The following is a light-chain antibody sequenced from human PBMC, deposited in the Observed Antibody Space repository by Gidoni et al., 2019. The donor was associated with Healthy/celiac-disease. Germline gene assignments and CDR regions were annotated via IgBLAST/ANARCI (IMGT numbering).Light chain of an antibody. CDR2: GAS. J-gene: IGKJ2*01. CDR3: QQYGSSPPYT. Sequence: EIVLTQSPATLSLSPGERATLSCRASQSVNNSYLAWYQQKPGPPPRLLIYGASSRAAGIPDRCSGSGSGTDFTLTISRLEPDDFAVYYCQQYGSSPPYTFGQGTKLEIK. V-gene: IGKV3-20*01. CDR1: QSVNNSY.